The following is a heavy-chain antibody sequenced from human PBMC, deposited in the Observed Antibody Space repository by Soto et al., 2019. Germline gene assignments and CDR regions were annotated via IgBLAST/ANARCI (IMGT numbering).Heavy chain of an antibody. CDR1: RGTFSSYA. CDR3: AREGRQWLVFDY. J-gene: IGHJ4*02. CDR2: IIPIFGTA. V-gene: IGHV1-69*13. D-gene: IGHD6-19*01. Sequence: SVKVSCKASRGTFSSYAMSWVRQAPGQGLEWMGGIIPIFGTANYAQKFQGRVTITADESTSTAYMELSSLRSEDTAVYYCAREGRQWLVFDYWGQGTLVTVSS.